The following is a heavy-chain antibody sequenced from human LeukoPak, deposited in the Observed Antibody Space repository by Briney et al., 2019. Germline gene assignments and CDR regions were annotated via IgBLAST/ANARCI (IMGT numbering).Heavy chain of an antibody. CDR2: INSDGSST. CDR3: ATNRITIFGVVTYD. J-gene: IGHJ4*02. D-gene: IGHD3-3*01. Sequence: GGSLRLSCAASGFTFSSYWMHWVRQAPGKGLVWVSRINSDGSSTSYADSVKGRFTISRDNAKNTLYLQMNSLRAEDTAVYYCATNRITIFGVVTYDWGQGSLVTVSS. V-gene: IGHV3-74*01. CDR1: GFTFSSYW.